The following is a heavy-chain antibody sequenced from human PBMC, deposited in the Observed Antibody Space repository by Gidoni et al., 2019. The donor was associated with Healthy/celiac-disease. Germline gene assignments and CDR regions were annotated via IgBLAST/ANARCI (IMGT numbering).Heavy chain of an antibody. CDR1: GLSLSKARMG. D-gene: IGHD5-18*01. Sequence: QVTLKESGPVLVKPTETLTLTCTVTGLSLSKARMGVSWIRQPPGKALEWLAHIFSNDEKSYSTSLKSRLTISTDTSKSQVFLTMTNMDPVDTATSYCARIKLYRYGSPWYFDLWGRGTLVTVSS. CDR2: IFSNDEK. J-gene: IGHJ2*01. V-gene: IGHV2-26*01. CDR3: ARIKLYRYGSPWYFDL.